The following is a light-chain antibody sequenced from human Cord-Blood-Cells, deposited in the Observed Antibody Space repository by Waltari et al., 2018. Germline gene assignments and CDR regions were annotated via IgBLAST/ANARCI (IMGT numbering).Light chain of an antibody. CDR2: GAS. Sequence: EIVLTQSPGTLSLSPGETATISCRASQSVSSSYLAWSQQKPGQAPRRLIYGASSRDTGLPDMFSGSGSGTDFTITISRLEPEDFAAYYCQQYGSSPRTFGQGTKVEIK. J-gene: IGKJ1*01. CDR1: QSVSSSY. V-gene: IGKV3-20*01. CDR3: QQYGSSPRT.